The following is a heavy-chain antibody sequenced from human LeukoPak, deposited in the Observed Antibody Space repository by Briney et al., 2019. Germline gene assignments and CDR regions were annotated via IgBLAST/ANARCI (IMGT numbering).Heavy chain of an antibody. CDR1: GGSFSGYY. CDR3: ARVVSYYYYYGMDV. CDR2: INHSGST. J-gene: IGHJ6*04. V-gene: IGHV4-34*01. Sequence: IPSETLSLTCAVYGGSFSGYYWSRIRQPPGKGLEWIGEINHSGSTNYNPSLKSRVTISVDTSKNQFSLKLSSVTAADTAVYYCARVVSYYYYYGMDVWGKGTTVTVSS. D-gene: IGHD3-22*01.